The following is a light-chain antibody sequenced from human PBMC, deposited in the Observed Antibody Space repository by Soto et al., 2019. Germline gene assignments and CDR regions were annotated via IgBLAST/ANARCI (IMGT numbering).Light chain of an antibody. CDR2: DAS. CDR3: QQYDNLPPT. CDR1: QDISND. Sequence: DIQMTQSPSSLSASVGDRVTITCQASQDISNDLNWYQQKPGKAPKLLIYDASNLETGVTSRFSGSGSGTDFTFTISSLQPEDIATYYCQQYDNLPPTLGQGTRLEIK. J-gene: IGKJ5*01. V-gene: IGKV1-33*01.